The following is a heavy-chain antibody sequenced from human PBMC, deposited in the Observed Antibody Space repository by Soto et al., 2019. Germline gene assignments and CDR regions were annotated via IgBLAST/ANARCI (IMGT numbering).Heavy chain of an antibody. CDR1: RITFSSYP. Sequence: PGGSLRLPCATSRITFSSYPMNWVRPALRKGLEWVSAISGSGGSTYYADSVKGRFTISRDNAKNTLYLQMNSLRAEDTAVYYCAKIRSGGLDCFDYWGQGTLVSVS. V-gene: IGHV3-23*01. CDR3: AKIRSGGLDCFDY. D-gene: IGHD1-26*01. CDR2: ISGSGGST. J-gene: IGHJ4*02.